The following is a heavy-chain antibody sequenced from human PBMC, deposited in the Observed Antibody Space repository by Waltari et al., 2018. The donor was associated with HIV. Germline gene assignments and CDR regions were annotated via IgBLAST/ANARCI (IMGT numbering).Heavy chain of an antibody. V-gene: IGHV3-7*01. D-gene: IGHD2-21*01. Sequence: EVQLVESGGGFVQPGGYLRLSCLASGFTSSSYYMSWVRQAPGKGLEWVANINQDGSKKYYVDSVKGRFTISRDNAKNSLYLQMNSLRAEDAAVYYCARDLWPEDYWGQGTLVTVSS. J-gene: IGHJ4*02. CDR3: ARDLWPEDY. CDR2: INQDGSKK. CDR1: GFTSSSYY.